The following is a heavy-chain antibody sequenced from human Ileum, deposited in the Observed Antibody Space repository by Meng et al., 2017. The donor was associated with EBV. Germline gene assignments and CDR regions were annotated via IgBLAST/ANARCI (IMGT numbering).Heavy chain of an antibody. V-gene: IGHV1-18*01. CDR1: GYTFASYG. CDR2: FVNNVDT. J-gene: IGHJ4*02. D-gene: IGHD1-26*01. CDR3: ARVEVGITSGDY. Sequence: QVYLLQSGAEGKKPXXXXRVSCEASGYTFASYGISWLRQAPGQGLEWMGWFVNNVDTYSAQKFQGRLTMTTDTSTSTAYMELRSLRSDDTAVYYCARVEVGITSGDYWGQGTMVTVSA.